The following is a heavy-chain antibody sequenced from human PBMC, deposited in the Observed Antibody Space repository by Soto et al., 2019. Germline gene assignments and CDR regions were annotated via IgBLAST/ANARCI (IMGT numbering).Heavy chain of an antibody. CDR2: MSYAGTYK. D-gene: IGHD6-6*01. CDR1: GFTFSDYG. V-gene: IGHV3-30*18. Sequence: GSLRLSCAVSGFTFSDYGMHWVRQAPGKGLEWVAVMSYAGTYKYYADSVKGRFTISRDLSGNTLFLQMNSLRLEDTAVYFCAKEMYPRTVLDSSSPWGDYWGQGTLVTVSS. CDR3: AKEMYPRTVLDSSSPWGDY. J-gene: IGHJ4*02.